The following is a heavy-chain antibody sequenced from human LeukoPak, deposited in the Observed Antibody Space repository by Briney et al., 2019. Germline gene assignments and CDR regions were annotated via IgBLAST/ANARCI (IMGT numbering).Heavy chain of an antibody. CDR2: ISGSGGST. CDR3: AKSLWGAAAGSFDY. J-gene: IGHJ4*02. D-gene: IGHD6-13*01. V-gene: IGHV3-23*01. Sequence: QTGGSLRLSCAASGFTFSSYAMSWVRQAPGKGLEWVSGISGSGGSTYYADSVKGRFTISRDNSKNTLSLQMNSLRAEDTAVYYCAKSLWGAAAGSFDYWGQGTLDTVSS. CDR1: GFTFSSYA.